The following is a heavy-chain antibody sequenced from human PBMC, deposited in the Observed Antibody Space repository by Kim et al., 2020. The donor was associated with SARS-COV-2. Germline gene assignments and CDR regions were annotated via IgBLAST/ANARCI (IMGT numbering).Heavy chain of an antibody. Sequence: SETLSLTCTVSGGSISSSSYYWGWIRQPPGKGLDGIGSIYYSGNTYYNPSLKSRVTIEVDTSKNQFSLKLISVTAADTSVYYCAGEGIAAAGTSKNFYYYGMDVWRHGTSVTVP. V-gene: IGHV4-39*07. J-gene: IGHJ6*02. CDR2: IYYSGNT. CDR3: AGEGIAAAGTSKNFYYYGMDV. CDR1: GGSISSSSYY. D-gene: IGHD6-13*01.